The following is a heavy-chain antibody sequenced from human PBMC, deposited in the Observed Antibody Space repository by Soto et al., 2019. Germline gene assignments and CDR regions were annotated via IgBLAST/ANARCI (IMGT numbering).Heavy chain of an antibody. J-gene: IGHJ4*02. D-gene: IGHD1-26*01. CDR3: ARAIKRWEVNSYFDF. CDR1: GSTFNNFA. Sequence: QVVLLQSGAEVKEPGSSVRVSCQVSGSTFNNFAFSWVRQAPGHGPGWMGGIVVISNTAEYSQRFQDRVTITADTSTNTRYVELGRLTVEDTAVYYCARAIKRWEVNSYFDFWGQGTLVTVSS. CDR2: IVVISNTA. V-gene: IGHV1-69*06.